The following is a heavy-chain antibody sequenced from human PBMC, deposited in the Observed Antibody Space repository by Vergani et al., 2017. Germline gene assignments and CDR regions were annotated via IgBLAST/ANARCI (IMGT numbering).Heavy chain of an antibody. V-gene: IGHV3-30*02. J-gene: IGHJ4*02. CDR3: AKELTTVTIPNYFDY. CDR2: IRYDGSDK. Sequence: VQLVESGGGLVQPGGSLRLSCAGSGFTFSNNWMHWVRQAPGKGLEWVAFIRYDGSDKYYADSVKGRFTISRDNSMNTLYLQMNSLRADDTAVYYCAKELTTVTIPNYFDYWGQGTLVTVSS. CDR1: GFTFSNNW. D-gene: IGHD4-17*01.